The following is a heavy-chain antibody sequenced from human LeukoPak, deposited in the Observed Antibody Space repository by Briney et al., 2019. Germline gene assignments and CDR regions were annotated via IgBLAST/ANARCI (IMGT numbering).Heavy chain of an antibody. D-gene: IGHD3-22*01. V-gene: IGHV3-74*01. CDR1: GFTFSNYW. CDR2: ISGHASST. J-gene: IGHJ4*02. CDR3: ARGISYYERSGNHGHFDY. Sequence: GGSLRLSCAVSGFTFSNYWMHWVRQAPGKGLVWVSRISGHASSTRYADSVKGRFTISRDNAKNTLYLQMDSLSAEDTAVYYYARGISYYERSGNHGHFDYWGQGTLVPVSS.